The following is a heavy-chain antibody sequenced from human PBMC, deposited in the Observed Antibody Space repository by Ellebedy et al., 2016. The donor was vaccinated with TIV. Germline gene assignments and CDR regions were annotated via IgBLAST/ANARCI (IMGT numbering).Heavy chain of an antibody. V-gene: IGHV1-18*01. D-gene: IGHD6-19*01. CDR1: GYTFTSYG. Sequence: AASVKVSCKTSGYTFTSYGVSWVRQAPGQGLEWMGWISGLNGKTKYARTVQGRVPLTTNTAARTVYMKLTSLRSDDTAVYYCARDNTVGGTNWFDPWGQGTLVIVSS. CDR3: ARDNTVGGTNWFDP. J-gene: IGHJ5*02. CDR2: ISGLNGKT.